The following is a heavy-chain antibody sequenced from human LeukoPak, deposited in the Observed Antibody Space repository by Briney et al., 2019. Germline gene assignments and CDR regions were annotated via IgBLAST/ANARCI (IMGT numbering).Heavy chain of an antibody. D-gene: IGHD2/OR15-2a*01. J-gene: IGHJ4*02. V-gene: IGHV3-66*01. CDR3: AKDSAKKYDDY. CDR2: IYSGGST. Sequence: GGSLRLSCAASGFTVSSNYMSWVRQAPGKGLEWVSVIYSGGSTYYADSVKGRFTISRDNSKNTLYLQMNGLRAEDTAVYYCAKDSAKKYDDYWGQGTLVTVSS. CDR1: GFTVSSNY.